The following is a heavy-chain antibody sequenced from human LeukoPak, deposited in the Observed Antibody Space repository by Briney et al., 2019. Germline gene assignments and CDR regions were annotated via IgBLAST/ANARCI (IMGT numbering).Heavy chain of an antibody. V-gene: IGHV4-38-2*02. J-gene: IGHJ4*02. CDR1: NGSISNYY. D-gene: IGHD3-22*01. Sequence: PSETLSLTCTVSNGSISNYYWGWIRQPPAKGLEWIGSIYHSGSAYYSPSLKTRLTISVDTSKNQFSLKLSSVTAADTAMYYCARHMGPYYYDSSGVDYWGQGTLVTVSS. CDR3: ARHMGPYYYDSSGVDY. CDR2: IYHSGSA.